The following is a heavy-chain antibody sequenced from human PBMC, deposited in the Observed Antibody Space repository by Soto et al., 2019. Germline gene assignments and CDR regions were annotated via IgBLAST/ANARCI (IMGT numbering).Heavy chain of an antibody. CDR2: INHSGST. Sequence: SETLSLTCAVYGGSFSGYYWSWIRQPPWKGLEWIGEINHSGSTNYNPSLKSRVTISVDTSKNQFSLKLSSVTAADTAVYYCARGRRVCSGGSCYSRFDPWGQGTLVTVSS. J-gene: IGHJ5*02. V-gene: IGHV4-34*01. CDR3: ARGRRVCSGGSCYSRFDP. D-gene: IGHD2-15*01. CDR1: GGSFSGYY.